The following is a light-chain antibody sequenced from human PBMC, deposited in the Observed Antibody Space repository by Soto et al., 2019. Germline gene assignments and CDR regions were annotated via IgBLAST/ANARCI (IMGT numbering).Light chain of an antibody. CDR3: QERAAA. CDR1: PSISNY. V-gene: IGKV1-39*01. Sequence: DSQMTQSPSSLSASVGDRVTITCRASPSISNYLNWYQHKSGKAPKLLIYAASSLQSGVPSRFSGSGSGTDFTLTISSLQPEDFAAYYCQERAAAFGGGTKVDIK. CDR2: AAS. J-gene: IGKJ4*01.